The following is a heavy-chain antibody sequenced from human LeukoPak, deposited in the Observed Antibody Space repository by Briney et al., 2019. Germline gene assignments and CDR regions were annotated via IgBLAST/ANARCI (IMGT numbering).Heavy chain of an antibody. D-gene: IGHD6-19*01. CDR3: TREPVP. J-gene: IGHJ4*02. V-gene: IGHV4-4*07. Sequence: KSSETLSLTCTVSGGSISNYYWSWIWQPAGKGLEWIGRIYAGGTASYNPSLKSRVTMSADMSKNQLSLKLTSVTAADTAVYYCTREPVPWGQGTLVTVSS. CDR2: IYAGGTA. CDR1: GGSISNYY.